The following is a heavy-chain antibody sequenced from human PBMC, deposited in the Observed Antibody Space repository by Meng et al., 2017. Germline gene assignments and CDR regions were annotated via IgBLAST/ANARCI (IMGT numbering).Heavy chain of an antibody. V-gene: IGHV4-39*07. J-gene: IGHJ4*02. D-gene: IGHD1-26*01. Sequence: AETLSLTCTVSGGPISSSSYYWGWIRQPPGKGLEWIGSIYYSGSTYYNPSLKRRVTISEDTSKNQFSLKMSSVADADTAVYYGARENPSRYSGSYEWGQGTLVTVSS. CDR1: GGPISSSSYY. CDR3: ARENPSRYSGSYE. CDR2: IYYSGST.